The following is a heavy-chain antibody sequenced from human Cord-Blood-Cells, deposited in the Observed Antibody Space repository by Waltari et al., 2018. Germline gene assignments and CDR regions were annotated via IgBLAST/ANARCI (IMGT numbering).Heavy chain of an antibody. D-gene: IGHD5-12*01. CDR3: ARQGLWLPADYGMDV. J-gene: IGHJ6*02. V-gene: IGHV4-59*08. CDR2: IYYSGST. CDR1: GASTSSYY. Sequence: QVQLQESGPGLVKPSETLSLTCPVHGASTSSYYWSWLRQPPGKALEWIGYIYYSGSTNYNPSLKSRVTISVDTSKNQFSLKLSSVTAADTAVYYCARQGLWLPADYGMDVWGQGTTVTVSS.